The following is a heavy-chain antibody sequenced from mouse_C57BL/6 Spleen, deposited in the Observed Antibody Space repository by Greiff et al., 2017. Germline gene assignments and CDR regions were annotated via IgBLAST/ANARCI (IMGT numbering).Heavy chain of an antibody. V-gene: IGHV1-55*01. J-gene: IGHJ4*01. D-gene: IGHD2-5*01. CDR1: GYTFTSYW. CDR2: IYPGSGST. Sequence: QVQLQQPGAELVKPGASVKMSCKASGYTFTSYWITWVKQRPGQGLEWIGDIYPGSGSTNYNEKFKSKATLTVDTSSSTAYMQLSSLTSEDSAVYYCARYWSNYGAMDYWGQGTSGTVSS. CDR3: ARYWSNYGAMDY.